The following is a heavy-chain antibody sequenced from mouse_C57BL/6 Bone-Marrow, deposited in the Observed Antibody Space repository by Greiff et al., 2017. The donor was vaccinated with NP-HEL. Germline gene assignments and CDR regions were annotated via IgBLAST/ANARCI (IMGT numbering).Heavy chain of an antibody. V-gene: IGHV5-17*01. CDR1: GFTFSDYG. Sequence: EVMLVESGGGLVKPGGSLKLSCAASGFTFSDYGMHWVRHAPEKGLEWVAYISSGSRTIYYADTVKGRFNISRDNAKNTLFLQMTSLRSEDTAMYYCASPLGRGFDYWGQGTTLTVSS. CDR2: ISSGSRTI. D-gene: IGHD4-1*01. J-gene: IGHJ2*01. CDR3: ASPLGRGFDY.